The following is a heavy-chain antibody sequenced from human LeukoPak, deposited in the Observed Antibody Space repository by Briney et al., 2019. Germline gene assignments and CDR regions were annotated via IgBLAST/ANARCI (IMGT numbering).Heavy chain of an antibody. D-gene: IGHD4-11*01. J-gene: IGHJ4*02. CDR2: IIPIFGTA. CDR3: ARAVWATGTTYSLDY. CDR1: GGPFISYA. V-gene: IGHV1-69*05. Sequence: GASVTVSCKASGGPFISYAISWVRQAPGQGLEWMGGIIPIFGTANYAQKFQGRVTITTDESTSTAYMELSSLRSEDTAVYYCARAVWATGTTYSLDYWGQGTLVTVSS.